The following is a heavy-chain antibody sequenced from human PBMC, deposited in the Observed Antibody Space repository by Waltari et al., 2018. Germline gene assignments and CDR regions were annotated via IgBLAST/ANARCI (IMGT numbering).Heavy chain of an antibody. CDR3: AKDKTEGGSDFDY. V-gene: IGHV3-30*18. Sequence: QVQLVESGGGVVQPGRSLRLSCAASGFTFSSYGMHWVRQAPGKGLEWVAVIWYDGSNKYYADSVKGRFTISRDNSKNTLYLQMNSLRAEDTAMYYCAKDKTEGGSDFDYWGQGTLVTVSS. CDR1: GFTFSSYG. CDR2: IWYDGSNK. D-gene: IGHD1-26*01. J-gene: IGHJ4*02.